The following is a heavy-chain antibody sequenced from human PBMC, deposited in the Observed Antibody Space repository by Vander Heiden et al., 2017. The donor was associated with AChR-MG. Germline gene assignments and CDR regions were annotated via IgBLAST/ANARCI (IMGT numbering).Heavy chain of an antibody. J-gene: IGHJ6*02. CDR1: GFTFSSYA. Sequence: EVQLLESGGGLVQPGGSLRLSCAASGFTFSSYAMSWVRQAPGKGLEWVSAISGSGGSTYYADSVKGRFTISRDNSKNTLYLQMNSLRAEDTAVYYCAKGGGYSSGWTEYYYYGMDVWGQGTTVTVSS. D-gene: IGHD6-19*01. CDR2: ISGSGGST. CDR3: AKGGGYSSGWTEYYYYGMDV. V-gene: IGHV3-23*01.